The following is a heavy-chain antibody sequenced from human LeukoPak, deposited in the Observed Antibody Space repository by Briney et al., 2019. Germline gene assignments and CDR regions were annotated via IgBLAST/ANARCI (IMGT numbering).Heavy chain of an antibody. J-gene: IGHJ4*02. Sequence: PSETLSLTCSVSGGSVSSYYWSWIRQSPGKGLEWIGYIHNSGRTNYNPSLKSRVTGFVDTSKNQVSLRLSSVTAADTAVYYCARRPVVGPGAIDYWGQGTLVTVSS. CDR3: ARRPVVGPGAIDY. CDR2: IHNSGRT. D-gene: IGHD2-2*01. CDR1: GGSVSSYY. V-gene: IGHV4-4*08.